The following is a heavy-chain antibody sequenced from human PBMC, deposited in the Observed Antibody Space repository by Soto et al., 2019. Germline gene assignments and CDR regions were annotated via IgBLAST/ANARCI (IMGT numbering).Heavy chain of an antibody. V-gene: IGHV1-18*01. CDR3: ARAGISGYYLDY. J-gene: IGHJ4*02. CDR2: ISAYNGNT. Sequence: VKVSCKASGCTFSSYTISWVRQAPGQELEWMGWISAYNGNTNYAQKLQGRVTMTTDTTTSTAYMELRSLRSDDTAVYYCARAGISGYYLDYWGQGMLVTVSS. CDR1: GCTFSSYT. D-gene: IGHD3-22*01.